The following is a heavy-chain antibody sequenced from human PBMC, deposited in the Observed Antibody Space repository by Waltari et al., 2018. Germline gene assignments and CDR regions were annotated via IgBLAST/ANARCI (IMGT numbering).Heavy chain of an antibody. CDR1: GGTFSSYA. Sequence: QVQLVQSGAEVKKPGSSVKVSCKASGGTFSSYAISWVRQATGQGLEWMGWMNPNSGNTGYAQKFQGRVTMTRNTSISTAYMELSSLRSEDTAVYYCARTGCSSTSCPSDYWGQGTLVTVSS. CDR2: MNPNSGNT. J-gene: IGHJ4*02. V-gene: IGHV1-8*02. D-gene: IGHD2-2*01. CDR3: ARTGCSSTSCPSDY.